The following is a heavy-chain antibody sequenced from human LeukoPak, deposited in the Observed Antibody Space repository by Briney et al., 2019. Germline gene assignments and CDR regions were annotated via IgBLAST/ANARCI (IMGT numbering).Heavy chain of an antibody. Sequence: PSETLSLTCTVSGGSISSYYWSWIRQPPGEGLEWIGYIYYSGSTNYNPSLKSRVTISVDTSKNQFSLKLSSVTAADTAVYYCARLGEYSYKDWGQGTLVTVSS. CDR3: ARLGEYSYKD. J-gene: IGHJ4*02. CDR1: GGSISSYY. V-gene: IGHV4-59*01. D-gene: IGHD5-18*01. CDR2: IYYSGST.